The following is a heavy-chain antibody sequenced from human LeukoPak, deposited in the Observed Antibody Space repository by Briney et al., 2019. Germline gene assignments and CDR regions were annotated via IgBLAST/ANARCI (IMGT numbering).Heavy chain of an antibody. V-gene: IGHV3-20*04. Sequence: GGSLRLSCEASGFIFDDFGMSWVRQAPGKGLEWVSVINWDGSTTTYADSVKGRFTISRDNAKNSLCLQMNSLRAEDTAVYYCARDGYSSSWYAYYYYYYMDVWGKGTTVTVSS. CDR1: GFIFDDFG. CDR2: INWDGSTT. J-gene: IGHJ6*03. D-gene: IGHD6-13*01. CDR3: ARDGYSSSWYAYYYYYYMDV.